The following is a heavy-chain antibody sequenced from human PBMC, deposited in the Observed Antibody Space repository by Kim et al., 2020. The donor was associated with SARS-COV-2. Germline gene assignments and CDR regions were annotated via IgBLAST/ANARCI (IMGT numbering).Heavy chain of an antibody. V-gene: IGHV3-33*01. CDR2: IWFDGSNK. Sequence: GGSLRLSCAASGFTFSSYGMHWVRQAPGKGLEWVAVIWFDGSNKYYADSVKGRFTISRDNSNYTLYLQMNSLRVEDTAIYYCARRRSTSRRIGDTFDIWGQGTMVTVSS. CDR3: ARRRSTSRRIGDTFDI. CDR1: GFTFSSYG. J-gene: IGHJ3*02. D-gene: IGHD2-2*01.